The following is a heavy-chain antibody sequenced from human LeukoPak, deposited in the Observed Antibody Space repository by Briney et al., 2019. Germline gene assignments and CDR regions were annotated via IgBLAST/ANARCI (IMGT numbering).Heavy chain of an antibody. CDR2: IYYSGST. J-gene: IGHJ4*02. CDR1: GGSISSFY. CDR3: ARRPTGSHWLDY. Sequence: KPSETLSLTCSVSGGSISSFYWSWIRQSPGKGLVWIGCIYYSGSTDYNPSLKSRVTMSVDTSRNHFSLKLSSVTAADTAVYYCARRPTGSHWLDYWGQGILVTVSS. D-gene: IGHD1-26*01. V-gene: IGHV4-59*08.